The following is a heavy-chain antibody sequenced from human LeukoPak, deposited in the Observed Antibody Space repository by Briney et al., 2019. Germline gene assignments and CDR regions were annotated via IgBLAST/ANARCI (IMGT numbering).Heavy chain of an antibody. D-gene: IGHD3-16*01. CDR2: IKQDGSEK. Sequence: GGSLRLSCAASGFTFSSYWMSWVRQAPGKGPEWVANIKQDGSEKYYVDSVKGRFTISRDNAKNSLYLQMNSLRAEDTAVYYCARGRLQQSLELGFDYWGQGTLVTVSS. CDR3: ARGRLQQSLELGFDY. J-gene: IGHJ4*02. V-gene: IGHV3-7*01. CDR1: GFTFSSYW.